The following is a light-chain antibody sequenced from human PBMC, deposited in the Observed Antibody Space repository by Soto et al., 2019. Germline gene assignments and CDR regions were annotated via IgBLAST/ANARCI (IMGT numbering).Light chain of an antibody. V-gene: IGKV4-1*01. Sequence: DIVMTQSPDSLAVSLGERATINCKSSQSVLYSSNNKNYLAWYQQKPGQPPKLLIYWASTPESGVPDRFTGSGYGTDFTLTISSLQAEDVAVYYCQQYYRSRTFGQGTKVEIK. CDR1: QSVLYSSNNKNY. CDR3: QQYYRSRT. J-gene: IGKJ1*01. CDR2: WAS.